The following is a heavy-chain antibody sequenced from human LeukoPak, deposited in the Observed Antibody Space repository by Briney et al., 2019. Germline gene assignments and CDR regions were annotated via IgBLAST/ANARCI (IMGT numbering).Heavy chain of an antibody. Sequence: PSETLSLTCNVSGDSLTSHFWSWIRQTPGKGLGWIGYVFHNGTTNYSPSLKSRVTISLDTSKKQFYLRLASVTAADTAVYYCARRMATVTDAFDIWGRGTMVSVSS. J-gene: IGHJ3*02. D-gene: IGHD5-24*01. CDR3: ARRMATVTDAFDI. CDR1: GDSLTSHF. CDR2: VFHNGTT. V-gene: IGHV4-59*08.